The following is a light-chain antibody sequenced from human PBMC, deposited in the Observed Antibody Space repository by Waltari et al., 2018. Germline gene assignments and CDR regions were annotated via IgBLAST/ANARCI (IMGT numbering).Light chain of an antibody. CDR3: MQSLYLPGT. CDR2: EVS. V-gene: IGKV2-29*03. CDR1: QSLLHTDGKTY. J-gene: IGKJ2*01. Sequence: IVMTKTPLSLSVTPGQPASISCKSSQSLLHTDGKTYLHWYLQKPGQLTQRPSYEVSRPFAVAAGRISGSASGTDFTLISSLVEAEDVVIYYCMQSLYLPGTFGQGTKLEI.